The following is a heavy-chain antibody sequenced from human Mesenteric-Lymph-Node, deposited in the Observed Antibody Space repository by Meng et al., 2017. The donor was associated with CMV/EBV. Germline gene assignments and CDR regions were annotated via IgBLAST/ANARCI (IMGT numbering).Heavy chain of an antibody. J-gene: IGHJ4*02. CDR1: GGCSSSGEYD. D-gene: IGHD1-7*01. V-gene: IGHV4-31*02. CDR3: AGYNWNYYFDY. Sequence: VEGGCSSSGEYDGSWIRQQPGKGLEWIGVSDYSGSTNDNTSLKSRVSISLDTSENQFSLKLGAVTAADTAVYYCAGYNWNYYFDYWGQGTLVTVSS. CDR2: SDYSGST.